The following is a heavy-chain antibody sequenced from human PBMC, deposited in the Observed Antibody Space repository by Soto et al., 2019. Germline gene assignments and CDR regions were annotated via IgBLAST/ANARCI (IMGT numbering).Heavy chain of an antibody. V-gene: IGHV3-30-3*01. J-gene: IGHJ4*02. CDR2: TSYDGSKK. CDR3: VRDRVVAGIGEVDY. CDR1: GFTFSSHA. Sequence: QVQLEESGGGVVQPGRSLRLSCAASGFTFSSHAMHWVRQAPGKGLEWVAVTSYDGSKKYYADSVKGRFTISRDNFKNTLHLQMDSLRPEDTAVYHCVRDRVVAGIGEVDYWGQGTLVTVSS. D-gene: IGHD6-19*01.